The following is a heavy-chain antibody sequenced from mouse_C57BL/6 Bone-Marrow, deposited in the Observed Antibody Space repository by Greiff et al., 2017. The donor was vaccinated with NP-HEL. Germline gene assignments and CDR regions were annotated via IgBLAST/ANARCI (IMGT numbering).Heavy chain of an antibody. CDR2: INYDGSST. Sequence: DVKLVESEGGLVQPGSSMKLSCTASGFTFSDYYMAWVRQVPEKGLEWVANINYDGSSTYYLDPLKSRFIISRDNAKNILYLQMSSLKSEDTATYYCARDLLYYYGSSWYFDVWGTGTTVTVSS. V-gene: IGHV5-16*01. CDR1: GFTFSDYY. J-gene: IGHJ1*03. CDR3: ARDLLYYYGSSWYFDV. D-gene: IGHD1-1*01.